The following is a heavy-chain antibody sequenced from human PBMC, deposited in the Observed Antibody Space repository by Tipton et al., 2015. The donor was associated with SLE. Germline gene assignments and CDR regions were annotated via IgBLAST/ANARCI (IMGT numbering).Heavy chain of an antibody. CDR1: GFTFSSYS. J-gene: IGHJ4*02. CDR2: ISGSGGST. Sequence: GSLRLSCAASGFTFSSYSMNWVRQAPGKGLEWVSAISGSGGSTYYADSVKGRFTISRDNSKNTLYLQMNSLRAEDTAVYYCAKDIAVAGNGGDYFDYWGQGTLVTVSS. D-gene: IGHD6-19*01. CDR3: AKDIAVAGNGGDYFDY. V-gene: IGHV3-23*01.